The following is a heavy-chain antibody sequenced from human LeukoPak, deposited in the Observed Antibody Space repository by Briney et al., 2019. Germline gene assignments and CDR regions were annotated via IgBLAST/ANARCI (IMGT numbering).Heavy chain of an antibody. CDR2: IYHSGST. CDR3: ARDTGSSSGGGSGMEV. J-gene: IGHJ6*04. Sequence: SETLSLTCAVSGYSISSGYYWGWIRQPPGKGLEWIGSIYHSGSTLYNPSLKSRVTISVDTSKTQFSLNLSSVTAADTAVYYCARDTGSSSGGGSGMEVWGKGTTVTVSS. V-gene: IGHV4-38-2*02. CDR1: GYSISSGYY. D-gene: IGHD6-13*01.